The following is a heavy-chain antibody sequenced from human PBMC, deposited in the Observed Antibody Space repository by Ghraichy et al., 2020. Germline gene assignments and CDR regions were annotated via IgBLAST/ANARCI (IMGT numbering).Heavy chain of an antibody. CDR3: ARETGGYSYGPDY. V-gene: IGHV3-30-3*01. D-gene: IGHD5-18*01. CDR1: GFTFSSYA. Sequence: GGSLRLSCAASGFTFSSYAMHWVRQAPGKGLEWVAVISYDGSNKYYADSVKGRFTISRDNSKNTLYLQMNSLRAEDTAVYYCARETGGYSYGPDYWGQGTLVTVSS. J-gene: IGHJ4*02. CDR2: ISYDGSNK.